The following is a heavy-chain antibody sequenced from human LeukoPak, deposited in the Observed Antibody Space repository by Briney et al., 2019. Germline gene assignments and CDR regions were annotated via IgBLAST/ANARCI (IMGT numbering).Heavy chain of an antibody. CDR2: IWYDGSHK. D-gene: IGHD3-9*01. J-gene: IGHJ6*02. Sequence: GGSLRLSCAASGFTFCSYGMHWVPQAPGKGLECVAVIWYDGSHKYYTDSVRGRFTISRDNSKNTLYLQMNSLSAEDTAVYYCARDRVEDDILTGPTRGYYYVMDVWGQGTTVTVSS. CDR1: GFTFCSYG. CDR3: ARDRVEDDILTGPTRGYYYVMDV. V-gene: IGHV3-33*01.